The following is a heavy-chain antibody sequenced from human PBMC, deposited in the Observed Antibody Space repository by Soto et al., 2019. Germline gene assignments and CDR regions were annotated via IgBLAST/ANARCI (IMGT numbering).Heavy chain of an antibody. J-gene: IGHJ5*02. D-gene: IGHD1-1*01. CDR3: ARDSTGTTKSNWFDP. CDR2: IIAILGIA. V-gene: IGHV1-69*08. CDR1: GGTFSSYT. Sequence: QVQLVQSGAEVKKPGSSVKVSCKASGGTFSSYTISWVRQAPGQGLEWMGRIIAILGIANYAQKFQGRVTITADKSTSTAYMELSSLRSEDTAVYYCARDSTGTTKSNWFDPWGQGTLVTVSS.